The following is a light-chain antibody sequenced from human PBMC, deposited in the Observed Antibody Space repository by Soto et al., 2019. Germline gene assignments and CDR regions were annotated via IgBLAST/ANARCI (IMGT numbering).Light chain of an antibody. CDR2: EDT. Sequence: SYELTQPHSLSVSPGQTARITCSGDAFPKKYAYWYPQRSRQAPVLVIYEDTKRPYGIPERFSCSSSGTTATLTISGAHVEDECDYFCYSPDSSGGIFGGGTKLTVL. V-gene: IGLV3-10*01. CDR3: YSPDSSGGI. CDR1: AFPKKY. J-gene: IGLJ2*01.